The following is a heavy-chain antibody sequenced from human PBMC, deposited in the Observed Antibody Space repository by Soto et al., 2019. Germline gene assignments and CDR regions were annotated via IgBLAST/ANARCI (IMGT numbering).Heavy chain of an antibody. CDR1: GGTFSNYG. V-gene: IGHV1-69*01. CDR3: ARDDRFRTAMDLSDFDS. J-gene: IGHJ4*02. Sequence: QVQLVQSGAEVKKPGSSVKVSCKAPGGTFSNYGITWVRQAPGQGLEWMGGILPIFGSTNFAQKFRGRVTITADESTSTAYMELSSLRPEYTAVYYCARDDRFRTAMDLSDFDSWGPGTMVTVSS. CDR2: ILPIFGST. D-gene: IGHD5-18*01.